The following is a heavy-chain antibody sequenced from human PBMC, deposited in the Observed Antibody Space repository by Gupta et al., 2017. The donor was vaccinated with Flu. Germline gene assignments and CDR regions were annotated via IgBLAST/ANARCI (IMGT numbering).Heavy chain of an antibody. J-gene: IGHJ3*02. V-gene: IGHV3-21*01. CDR3: ARGRGWRDAFDI. CDR1: GFTFSSYS. CDR2: ISSSSSYI. Sequence: EVQLVESGGGLVKPGGSLRLSCAASGFTFSSYSMNWVRQAPGKGLEWVSSISSSSSYIYYADSVKGRFTISRDNAKNSLYLQMNSLRAEDTAVYYCARGRGWRDAFDIWGQGTMVTVSS.